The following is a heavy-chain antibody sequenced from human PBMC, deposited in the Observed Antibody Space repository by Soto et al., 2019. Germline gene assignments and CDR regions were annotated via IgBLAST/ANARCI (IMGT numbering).Heavy chain of an antibody. Sequence: GGSLRLSCAASGFTFSSYAMHWVRQAPGKGLEWVAVISYDGSNKYYADSVKGRFTISRDNSKNTLYLQMNSLRAEDTAVYYCATRLVLPFDYWGQGTLVTVSS. D-gene: IGHD2-2*01. CDR2: ISYDGSNK. CDR1: GFTFSSYA. J-gene: IGHJ4*02. V-gene: IGHV3-30-3*01. CDR3: ATRLVLPFDY.